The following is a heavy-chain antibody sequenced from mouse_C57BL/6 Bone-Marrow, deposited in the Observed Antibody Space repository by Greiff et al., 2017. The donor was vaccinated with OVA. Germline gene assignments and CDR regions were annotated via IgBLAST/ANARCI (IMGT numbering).Heavy chain of an antibody. D-gene: IGHD1-1*01. J-gene: IGHJ1*03. CDR1: GFTFSSYA. V-gene: IGHV5-4*01. CDR3: ASAFYYGSSYRYFDV. CDR2: ISDGGSYT. Sequence: DVQLVESGGGLVKPGGSLKLSCAASGFTFSSYAMSWVRQTPEKRLEWVATISDGGSYTYYPDNVKGRFTISRDNAKNNLYLQMSHLKSEDTAMYYCASAFYYGSSYRYFDVWGTGTTVTVSS.